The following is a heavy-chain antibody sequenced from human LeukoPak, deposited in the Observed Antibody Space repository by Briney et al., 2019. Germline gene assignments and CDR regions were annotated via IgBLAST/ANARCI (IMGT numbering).Heavy chain of an antibody. D-gene: IGHD3-3*01. CDR3: ARALGIFSFDS. J-gene: IGHJ4*02. V-gene: IGHV4-38-2*02. CDR2: RYHSGST. CDR1: GYSISSGFY. Sequence: SETLSLTCTVSGYSISSGFYWGWIRQPPGQGLEWIGSRYHSGSTYYNPSLKSRVTISVDTSKNQLSLKLRSVTAADTAVYYCARALGIFSFDSWGQGTLVTVSS.